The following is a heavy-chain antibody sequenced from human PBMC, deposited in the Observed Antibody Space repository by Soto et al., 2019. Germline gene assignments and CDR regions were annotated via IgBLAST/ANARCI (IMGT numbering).Heavy chain of an antibody. D-gene: IGHD6-19*01. CDR2: INSDGSST. Sequence: EVQLVESGGGLVQPGGSLRLSCAASGFTFSSYWMHWVRQAPGKGLVWVSRINSDGSSTNYADSVKGRFTISRDNAKNTLFLQINGLRAEDTALYYCARGLYPSSGSLGYWGQGTLVTVSS. V-gene: IGHV3-74*01. J-gene: IGHJ1*01. CDR1: GFTFSSYW. CDR3: ARGLYPSSGSLGY.